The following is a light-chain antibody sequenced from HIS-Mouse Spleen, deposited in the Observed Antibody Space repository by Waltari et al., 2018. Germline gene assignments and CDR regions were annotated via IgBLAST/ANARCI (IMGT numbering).Light chain of an antibody. CDR3: YSTDSSGNHRV. V-gene: IGLV3-10*01. CDR2: EAS. CDR1: ALPKKY. Sequence: SYELTQPPSVSVSPGQTARITCSGDALPKKYAYWYQQKSGQAPVLVISEASKRPSGIPERFSGSSSGTMATLTISGAQVGDEADYYCYSTDSSGNHRVVGGGTKLTVL. J-gene: IGLJ2*01.